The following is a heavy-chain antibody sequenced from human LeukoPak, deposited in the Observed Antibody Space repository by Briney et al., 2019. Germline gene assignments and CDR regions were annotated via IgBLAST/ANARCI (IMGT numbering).Heavy chain of an antibody. D-gene: IGHD6-6*01. CDR2: INPTSGGT. V-gene: IGHV1-2*06. Sequence: ASVKVSCKPSGYTFTGYYMHWVRQAPGQGLEWMGRINPTSGGTNYAQKFQGGVTMTRDTSIGTAYMELSRLRYDDTAVYYCARERQDSSSSVDYWGQGTLVTVSS. J-gene: IGHJ4*02. CDR1: GYTFTGYY. CDR3: ARERQDSSSSVDY.